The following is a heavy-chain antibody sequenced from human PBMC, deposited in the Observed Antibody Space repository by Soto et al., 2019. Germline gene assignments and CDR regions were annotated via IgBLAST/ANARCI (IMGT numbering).Heavy chain of an antibody. D-gene: IGHD1-26*01. CDR2: ISGSGDST. Sequence: EVQLLESGGGLVQPGGYLRLSCAASGFTFSSYAMRWVRQAPGKGLEWASAISGSGDSTYYADSVKGRFTISRDNSKNTLYLEMNSLRPEDTAIYYCARRGSGSYYDSWGQGTLVTVSS. CDR1: GFTFSSYA. CDR3: ARRGSGSYYDS. V-gene: IGHV3-23*01. J-gene: IGHJ4*02.